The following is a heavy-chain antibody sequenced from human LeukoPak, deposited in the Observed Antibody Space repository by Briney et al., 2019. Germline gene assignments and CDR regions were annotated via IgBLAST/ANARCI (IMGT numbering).Heavy chain of an antibody. V-gene: IGHV4-38-2*01. CDR2: IYHSGST. D-gene: IGHD6-19*01. CDR1: GFTFSDFY. J-gene: IGHJ6*03. CDR3: ARFKTAGTYYMDV. Sequence: KPGGSLRLSCAASGFTFSDFYMSWIRQAPGKGLEWIANIYHSGSTYNNPSLKSRVTISIDTSKNQFSLKLSSVTAADTAMYYCARFKTAGTYYMDVWGNGTTVTVSS.